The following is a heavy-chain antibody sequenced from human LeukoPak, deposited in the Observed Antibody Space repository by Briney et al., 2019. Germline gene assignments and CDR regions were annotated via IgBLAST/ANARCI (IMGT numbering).Heavy chain of an antibody. Sequence: PETLSLTCTVSDGSIINYFWSWIRQPAGKGLEWIGRLYPSGSTNYNPSLKSRVTMSVDTSKNQFSLKLNSVTAADTAVYYCARTSSSSWSYGMDVWGQGTTVTVSS. CDR1: DGSIINYF. D-gene: IGHD6-13*01. V-gene: IGHV4-4*07. J-gene: IGHJ6*02. CDR2: LYPSGST. CDR3: ARTSSSSWSYGMDV.